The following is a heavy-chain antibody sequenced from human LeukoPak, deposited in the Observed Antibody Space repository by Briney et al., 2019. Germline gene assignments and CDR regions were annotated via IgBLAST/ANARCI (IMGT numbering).Heavy chain of an antibody. CDR1: GFTFSNAW. CDR3: TTGETGDYGNY. V-gene: IGHV3-15*01. J-gene: IGHJ4*02. Sequence: GRSLRLSCAASGFTFSNAWMSWVRQAPGKGLEWVGRIKSKTDGGTTDYAAPVKGRFTISRDDSKNTLYLQMNSLKTEDTAVYYCTTGETGDYGNYWGQGTLVTVSS. CDR2: IKSKTDGGTT. D-gene: IGHD4-17*01.